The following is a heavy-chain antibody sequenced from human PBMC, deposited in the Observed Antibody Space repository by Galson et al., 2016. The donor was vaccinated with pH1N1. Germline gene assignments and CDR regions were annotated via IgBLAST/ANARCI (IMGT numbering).Heavy chain of an antibody. Sequence: SLRLSCAASGFTFSSYAMTWVRQAPGKGLEWVSGISDSGSSTYYADSVKGRFTISRDNSNNTVYLRMNSLRVEDTAVYYCAKDLGRYSEIDYWGQGTLVTVSS. CDR3: AKDLGRYSEIDY. V-gene: IGHV3-23*01. CDR1: GFTFSSYA. D-gene: IGHD1-26*01. J-gene: IGHJ4*02. CDR2: ISDSGSST.